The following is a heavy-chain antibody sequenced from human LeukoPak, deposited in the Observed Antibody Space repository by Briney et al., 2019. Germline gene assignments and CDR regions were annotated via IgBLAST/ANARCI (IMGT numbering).Heavy chain of an antibody. D-gene: IGHD3-10*01. J-gene: IGHJ4*02. CDR2: INTNTRNP. CDR1: GYTFNHYA. CDR3: ARDAIGSGSLTDY. Sequence: ASVKVSCKASGYTFNHYAISWVRQAPGQGLEWMGWINTNTRNPTYAQGFTGRFVFSLDTSVSTAYLQISSLKADDTAVYYCARDAIGSGSLTDYWGQGTLVTVSS. V-gene: IGHV7-4-1*02.